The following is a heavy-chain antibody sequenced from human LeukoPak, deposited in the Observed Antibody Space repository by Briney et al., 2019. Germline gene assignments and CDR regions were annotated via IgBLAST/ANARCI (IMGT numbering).Heavy chain of an antibody. Sequence: TSETLSLTCTVSGGSIRSSGYFWGWIRQPPGKGLEWIGSIYYSGSTYYNTSLKSRVTISLDTSKNQFSLNLSSVTAADTAVYYCARTGDSYGLEDYWGQGTLVTVSS. CDR1: GGSIRSSGYF. J-gene: IGHJ4*02. V-gene: IGHV4-39*07. CDR3: ARTGDSYGLEDY. CDR2: IYYSGST. D-gene: IGHD5-18*01.